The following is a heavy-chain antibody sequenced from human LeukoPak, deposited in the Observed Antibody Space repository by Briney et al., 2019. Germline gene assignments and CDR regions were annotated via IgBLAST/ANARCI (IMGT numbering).Heavy chain of an antibody. CDR1: GRSISSFH. V-gene: IGHV4-59*01. CDR2: IYYSGST. D-gene: IGHD1-1*01. CDR3: ARHGTSGTNLNWFDP. Sequence: SETLSLTCTVSGRSISSFHWSWIRQPPGKGLEWIGYIYYSGSTNYNPSLKSRVTISVDTSKHQFSLKLSSMTSADTAVYYCARHGTSGTNLNWFDPWGQGTLVTVSS. J-gene: IGHJ5*02.